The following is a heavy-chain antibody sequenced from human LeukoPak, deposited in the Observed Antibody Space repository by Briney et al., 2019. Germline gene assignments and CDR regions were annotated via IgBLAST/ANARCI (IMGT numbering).Heavy chain of an antibody. D-gene: IGHD3-10*01. V-gene: IGHV4-39*01. Sequence: SENLSLTCTVSGGSISSSSYYWGWIRQPPGKGLEWIGSIYYSGSTYYNPSLKSRVTISVDTSKNQFSLKLSSVTAADTAVYYCASRAGTMVRGVIIAGWFDPWGQGTLVTVSS. CDR2: IYYSGST. CDR1: GGSISSSSYY. J-gene: IGHJ5*02. CDR3: ASRAGTMVRGVIIAGWFDP.